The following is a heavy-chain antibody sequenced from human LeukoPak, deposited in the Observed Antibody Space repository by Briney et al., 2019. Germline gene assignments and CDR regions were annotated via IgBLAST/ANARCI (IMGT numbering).Heavy chain of an antibody. Sequence: ASVKVSCKASGYDFSTFGISWVRRAPGEGLEWMGWISAYHGKTNFPQRFQGRVTLTTETSTSTAYMELRSVRSDDTAIYYCARDSPFMVPGTGDAFDIWGQGTMVSVSS. V-gene: IGHV1-18*01. J-gene: IGHJ3*02. CDR2: ISAYHGKT. D-gene: IGHD6-19*01. CDR1: GYDFSTFG. CDR3: ARDSPFMVPGTGDAFDI.